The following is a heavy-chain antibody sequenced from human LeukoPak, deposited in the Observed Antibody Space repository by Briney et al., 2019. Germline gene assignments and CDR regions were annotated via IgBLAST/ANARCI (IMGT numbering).Heavy chain of an antibody. D-gene: IGHD3-10*01. CDR2: ISAYNGNT. V-gene: IGHV1-18*01. J-gene: IGHJ6*03. Sequence: GASVKVSCKASGYTFTSYGISWVRQAPGQGLEWMGWISAYNGNTNYAQKLQGRVTMTTDTSTSTAYMELRSLRSDDTAVYYCARDQIGRFGELSHLYYYYYMDVWGKGTTVTISS. CDR3: ARDQIGRFGELSHLYYYYYMDV. CDR1: GYTFTSYG.